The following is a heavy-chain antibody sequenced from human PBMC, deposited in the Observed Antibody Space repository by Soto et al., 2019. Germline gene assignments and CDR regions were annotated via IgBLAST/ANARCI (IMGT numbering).Heavy chain of an antibody. CDR2: IYYSGTT. D-gene: IGHD3-3*01. Sequence: SETLSLTCTVSGGSINTGDYYWTWSRQPRGKSLEWIGYIYYSGTTYYNPSLKSRVSLSLDTSKNHFSLRLTSVTAADTAVYYCARGVDFEGFSPYGMDVWGQGTTVTVSS. CDR3: ARGVDFEGFSPYGMDV. CDR1: GGSINTGDYY. J-gene: IGHJ6*02. V-gene: IGHV4-30-4*01.